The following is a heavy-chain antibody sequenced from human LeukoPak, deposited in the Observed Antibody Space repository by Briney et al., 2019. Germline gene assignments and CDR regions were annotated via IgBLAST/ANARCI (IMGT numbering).Heavy chain of an antibody. D-gene: IGHD2-15*01. V-gene: IGHV3-7*01. CDR3: ARVFGYCSGGSCYSFDY. Sequence: PGGSLRLSCAASGFTFSSYWMSWVRQAPGKGLEWVANINQDGSEKYYVDSVKGRFTISRDNAKNSLYLQMNSLRAEDTAVYYCARVFGYCSGGSCYSFDYWGQGTLVTVSS. J-gene: IGHJ4*02. CDR2: INQDGSEK. CDR1: GFTFSSYW.